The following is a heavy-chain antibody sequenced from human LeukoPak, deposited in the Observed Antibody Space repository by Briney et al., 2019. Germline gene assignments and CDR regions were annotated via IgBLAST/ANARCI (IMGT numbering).Heavy chain of an antibody. CDR2: INHSGST. J-gene: IGHJ5*02. V-gene: IGHV4-34*01. CDR3: ARGRARYCSGGSCYSRWFDP. D-gene: IGHD2-15*01. Sequence: PSETLSLTCAVYGGSFSGYYWSWIRQPPGKGLEWIGEINHSGSTNYNPSLKSRVTLSVDTSKNQFSLKLSSVTAADTAVYYCARGRARYCSGGSCYSRWFDPWGQGTLVTVSS. CDR1: GGSFSGYY.